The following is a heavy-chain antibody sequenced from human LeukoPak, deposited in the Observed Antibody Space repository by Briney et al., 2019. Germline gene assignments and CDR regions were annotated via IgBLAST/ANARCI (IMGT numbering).Heavy chain of an antibody. CDR2: ISAYNGNT. CDR3: AAQGVGATGPYFDY. CDR1: GYTFTSYG. Sequence: ASVKVSCKASGYTFTSYGISWVRQAPGQGLEWMGWISAYNGNTNYAQKFQGRVTITADKSTSTAYMELSSLRSEDTAVYYCAAQGVGATGPYFDYWGQGTLVTVSS. D-gene: IGHD1-26*01. V-gene: IGHV1-18*01. J-gene: IGHJ4*02.